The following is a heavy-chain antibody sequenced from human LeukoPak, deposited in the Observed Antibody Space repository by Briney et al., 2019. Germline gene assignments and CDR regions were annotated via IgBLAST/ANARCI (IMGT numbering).Heavy chain of an antibody. CDR1: GGSISSSSCY. D-gene: IGHD2-2*02. CDR3: ARSICSSTSCYTGDDY. Sequence: SETLSLTCTVSGGSISSSSCYWGWIRQPPGKGLEWTGSIYYSGSTYYNPSLKSRVTISVDTSKNQFSLKLSSVTAADTAVYYCARSICSSTSCYTGDDYWGQGTLVTVSS. J-gene: IGHJ4*02. CDR2: IYYSGST. V-gene: IGHV4-39*01.